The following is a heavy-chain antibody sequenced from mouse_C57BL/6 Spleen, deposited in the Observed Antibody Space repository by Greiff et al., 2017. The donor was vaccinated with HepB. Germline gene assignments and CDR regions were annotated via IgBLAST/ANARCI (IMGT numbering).Heavy chain of an antibody. V-gene: IGHV2-2*01. CDR3: ARNGYYGYFDV. CDR2: IWSGGST. CDR1: GFSLTSYG. Sequence: VHLVESGPGLVQPSQSLSITCTVSGFSLTSYGVHWVRQSPGNGLEWLGVIWSGGSTDYNAAFISRLSISKDNSKSQVFFKMNSLQADDTAIYYCARNGYYGYFDVWGTGTTVTVSS. D-gene: IGHD2-2*01. J-gene: IGHJ1*03.